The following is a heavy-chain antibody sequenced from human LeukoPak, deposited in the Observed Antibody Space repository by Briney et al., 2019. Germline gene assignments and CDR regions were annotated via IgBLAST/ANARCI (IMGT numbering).Heavy chain of an antibody. CDR2: INWAGDRT. CDR3: VRVDTDYANDY. Sequence: GGSLRLSCAASGFTFDDYGMASVRQVPGKGLEWVSDINWAGDRTRYADSVKGRLTISRENAKNSLYLQMNSLRVGDTAFYYCVRVDTDYANDYWGQGALVTVSS. D-gene: IGHD4-17*01. CDR1: GFTFDDYG. V-gene: IGHV3-20*04. J-gene: IGHJ4*02.